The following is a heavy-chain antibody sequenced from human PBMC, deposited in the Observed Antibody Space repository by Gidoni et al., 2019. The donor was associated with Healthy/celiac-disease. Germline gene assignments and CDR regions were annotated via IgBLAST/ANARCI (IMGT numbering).Heavy chain of an antibody. J-gene: IGHJ4*02. CDR2: ISGSGGST. CDR1: GFTFSSYA. D-gene: IGHD3-10*01. V-gene: IGHV3-23*01. CDR3: AKDLRGFGELSY. Sequence: EVQLLESGGGLVQPGGSLRLSRAASGFTFSSYAMSWVRQAPGKGLGWVSAISGSGGSTYYADSVKGRFTISRDNSKNTLYLQMNSLRAEETAVYYCAKDLRGFGELSYWGQGTLVTVSS.